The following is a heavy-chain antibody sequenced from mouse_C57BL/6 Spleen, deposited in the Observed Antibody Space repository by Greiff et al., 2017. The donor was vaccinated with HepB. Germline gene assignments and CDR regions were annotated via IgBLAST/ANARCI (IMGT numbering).Heavy chain of an antibody. Sequence: EVMLVESGGGLVKPGGSLKLSCAASGFTFSDYGMHWVRQAPEKGLEWVAYISSGSSTIYYADTVKGRFTISRDNAKNTLFLQMTSLRSEDTAMYYCAGYYGNYDAMDYWGQGTSVTVSS. CDR1: GFTFSDYG. CDR3: AGYYGNYDAMDY. J-gene: IGHJ4*01. CDR2: ISSGSSTI. V-gene: IGHV5-17*01. D-gene: IGHD2-1*01.